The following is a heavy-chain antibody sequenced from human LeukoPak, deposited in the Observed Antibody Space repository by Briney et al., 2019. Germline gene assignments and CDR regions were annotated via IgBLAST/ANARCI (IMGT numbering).Heavy chain of an antibody. CDR3: ATYTNWVAGDV. CDR2: ISWNGDNI. CDR1: GFTFDDYA. J-gene: IGHJ6*02. V-gene: IGHV3-9*01. Sequence: GGSLRLSCAASGFTFDDYAMHWVRQAPGKGLEWVSGISWNGDNIGYADSVKGRFAISRDNAKNSLYLQMDSLRAEDTAVYYCATYTNWVAGDVWGQGTTVSVSS. D-gene: IGHD7-27*01.